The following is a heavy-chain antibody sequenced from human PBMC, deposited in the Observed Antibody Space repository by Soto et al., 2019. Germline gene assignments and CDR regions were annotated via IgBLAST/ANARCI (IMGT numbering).Heavy chain of an antibody. CDR3: ARADPDASVGY. J-gene: IGHJ4*02. CDR2: ISYSGST. V-gene: IGHV4-59*11. CDR1: VGSRSRHY. Sequence: SETLSLTCTVSVGSRSRHYWSCLRQPAGKGLEWIGYISYSGSTYYNPSLKSRVTISADTSRNQFSLKLSSVIAADTAVYYCARADPDASVGYWGQGTLVTVS. D-gene: IGHD3-16*01.